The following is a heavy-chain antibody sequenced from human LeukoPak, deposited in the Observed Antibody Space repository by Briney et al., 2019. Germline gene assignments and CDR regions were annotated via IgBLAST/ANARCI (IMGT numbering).Heavy chain of an antibody. Sequence: PSETLSLTCVVSGYSISNDYYWGWIRQPPGKGLEWIGNIYHSGGSYYNPSLKSRVTILVDTSKNQFSLKLSSVTAADTAVYYCVKAGTTGIHHWFDPWGQGNLVTVSS. CDR2: IYHSGGS. J-gene: IGHJ5*02. D-gene: IGHD1-1*01. CDR1: GYSISNDYY. V-gene: IGHV4-38-2*01. CDR3: VKAGTTGIHHWFDP.